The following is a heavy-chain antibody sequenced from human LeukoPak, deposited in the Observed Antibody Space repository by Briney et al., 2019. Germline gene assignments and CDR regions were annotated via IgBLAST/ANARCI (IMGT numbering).Heavy chain of an antibody. CDR3: ARGGQLLHNWFDP. CDR2: ISYDGSNK. D-gene: IGHD2-2*01. J-gene: IGHJ5*02. V-gene: IGHV3-30-3*01. Sequence: QTGRSLRLSCAASGFTFSSYAMHWVRQAPGKGLEWVAVISYDGSNKYYADSVKGRFTISRDNSKNTLYLQMNSLRAEDTAVYYCARGGQLLHNWFDPLGQGTLVTVSP. CDR1: GFTFSSYA.